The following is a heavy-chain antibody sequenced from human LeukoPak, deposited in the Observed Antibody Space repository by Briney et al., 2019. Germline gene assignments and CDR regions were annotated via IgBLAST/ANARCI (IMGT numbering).Heavy chain of an antibody. J-gene: IGHJ4*02. CDR3: VRDRGDSSGWSFFDY. CDR2: ISGYNGDT. D-gene: IGHD6-19*01. Sequence: GASVKVPCKASGYTFTNFGFSWVRQAPGQGLEWMGWISGYNGDTDYAQKFQGRVTMTTDTSTSTAYMELRSLRSDDTAVYYCVRDRGDSSGWSFFDYWGQGTLVTVSS. V-gene: IGHV1-18*04. CDR1: GYTFTNFG.